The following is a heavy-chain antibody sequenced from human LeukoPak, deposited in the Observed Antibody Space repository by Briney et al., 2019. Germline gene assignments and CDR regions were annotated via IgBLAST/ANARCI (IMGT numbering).Heavy chain of an antibody. CDR3: ARARRFGVVIHYFDY. CDR2: INPSGGST. V-gene: IGHV1-46*01. Sequence: ASVKVSCKASGYTFTSYYMHWVRQAPGQGLEWMGIINPSGGSTSYAQKFQGRVTMTRDTSTSTVYMELSSLRSEDTAVYYCARARRFGVVIHYFDYWGQGTLVTVSS. D-gene: IGHD3-3*01. CDR1: GYTFTSYY. J-gene: IGHJ4*02.